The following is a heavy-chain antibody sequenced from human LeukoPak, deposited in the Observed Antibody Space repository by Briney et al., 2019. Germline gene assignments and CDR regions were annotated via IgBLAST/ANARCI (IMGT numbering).Heavy chain of an antibody. V-gene: IGHV3-72*01. Sequence: GGSLRLSCAASGFTFSSYSMNWVRQAPGRGLEWVGRIRNKANTYTTEYTASVRGRFTISRDDSKNSLYLQMNSLRTEDTAVYYCARSGSYYPDYWGQGTLVTVSS. CDR2: IRNKANTYTT. D-gene: IGHD1-26*01. CDR1: GFTFSSYS. CDR3: ARSGSYYPDY. J-gene: IGHJ4*02.